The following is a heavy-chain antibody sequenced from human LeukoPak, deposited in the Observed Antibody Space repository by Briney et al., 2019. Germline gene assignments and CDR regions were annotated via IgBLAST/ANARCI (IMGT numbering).Heavy chain of an antibody. D-gene: IGHD6-13*01. CDR2: ISSSSSYI. J-gene: IGHJ4*02. Sequence: PGGSLRHSCAASGFTFSSYSMNWVRQAPGKGLEWVSSISSSSSYIYYADSVKGRFTISRDNAKNSLYLQMNSLRAEDTAVYYCARGIAAAGTGDYWGQGTLVTVSS. V-gene: IGHV3-21*01. CDR1: GFTFSSYS. CDR3: ARGIAAAGTGDY.